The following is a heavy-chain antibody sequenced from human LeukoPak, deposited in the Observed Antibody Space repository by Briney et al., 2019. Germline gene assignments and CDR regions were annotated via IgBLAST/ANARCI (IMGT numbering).Heavy chain of an antibody. V-gene: IGHV4-61*10. D-gene: IGHD5-18*01. CDR3: ARPTLRGYSYGLVN. J-gene: IGHJ4*02. Sequence: SQTLSLTCTVSGNSISSGDNYWSWIRQPAGKGLEWIGYIYYSGSTNYNPSLKSRVTISVDTSKNQFSLKLSSVTAADTAVYYCARPTLRGYSYGLVNWGQGTLVTVSS. CDR2: IYYSGST. CDR1: GNSISSGDNY.